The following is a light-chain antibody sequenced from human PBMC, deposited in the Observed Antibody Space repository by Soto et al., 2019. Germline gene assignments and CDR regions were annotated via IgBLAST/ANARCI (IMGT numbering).Light chain of an antibody. Sequence: AIQVNQSPSSVSASVGDRVTITCRASQDIGNDLGWYQQKPGEAPRLLIYAASTFQSGVPSRFSGSGSGTDFTLTISSLQPEDSATYYCLQDYNYPWTFGQGTKVDIK. CDR2: AAS. CDR3: LQDYNYPWT. V-gene: IGKV1-6*02. J-gene: IGKJ1*01. CDR1: QDIGND.